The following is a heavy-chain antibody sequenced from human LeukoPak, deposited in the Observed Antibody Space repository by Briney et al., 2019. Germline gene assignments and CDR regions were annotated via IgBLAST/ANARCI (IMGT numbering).Heavy chain of an antibody. Sequence: SETLSLTCTVSGVSGGSISSYYLSWIRQPPGKGLEWIGYIYYSGSTNSNPSLKSRVTISVDTSKNQFSLNLSSVTAADTAVYYCSRSLLVTTPHFDYWGQGILVTVSS. CDR3: SRSLLVTTPHFDY. J-gene: IGHJ4*02. CDR1: GGSISSYY. V-gene: IGHV4-59*08. D-gene: IGHD4-17*01. CDR2: IYYSGST.